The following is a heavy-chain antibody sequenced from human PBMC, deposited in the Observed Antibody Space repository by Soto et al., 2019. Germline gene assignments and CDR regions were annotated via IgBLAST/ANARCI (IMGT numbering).Heavy chain of an antibody. J-gene: IGHJ6*03. CDR1: GYTFTSYG. V-gene: IGHV1-18*01. D-gene: IGHD4-17*01. Sequence: QVQLVQSGAEVQKPGASVKVSCKASGYTFTSYGISWVRQAPGQGLEWMGWISAYNGNTNYAQRLKGRVTMTPDKCTINAYMELRSLRSDDTAVYYCARVPFYAYPPYYYHLDVWGKGTTVTVSS. CDR2: ISAYNGNT. CDR3: ARVPFYAYPPYYYHLDV.